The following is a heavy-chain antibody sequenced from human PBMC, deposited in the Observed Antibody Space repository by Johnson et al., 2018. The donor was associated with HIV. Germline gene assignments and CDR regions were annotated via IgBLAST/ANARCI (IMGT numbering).Heavy chain of an antibody. CDR2: ISSSGSTI. J-gene: IGHJ3*02. CDR1: GISVSSYY. D-gene: IGHD1-26*01. V-gene: IGHV3-11*04. CDR3: ARDRKYGVGATRDDAFDI. Sequence: QVQLLESGGGLVQPGGSLRLSCAASGISVSSYYMSWIRQAPGKGLEWVSYISSSGSTIYYADSVKGRFTISRDNAKNSLYLQMNSLRAEDTAVYYCARDRKYGVGATRDDAFDIWGQGTMVTVSS.